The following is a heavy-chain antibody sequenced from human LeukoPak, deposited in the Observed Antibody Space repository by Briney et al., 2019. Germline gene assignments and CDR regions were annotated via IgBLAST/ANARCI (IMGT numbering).Heavy chain of an antibody. V-gene: IGHV3-30*03. CDR1: GFTFSSYG. D-gene: IGHD3-3*01. J-gene: IGHJ5*02. Sequence: PGGSLRLSCAASGFTFSSYGMHWVRQAPGKGLEWVAVISYDGSNKYYADSVKGRFTISRDNAKNTLYLQMNSLRAEDTAVYYCARDIPYYDFWSGYSTWGQGTLVTVSS. CDR3: ARDIPYYDFWSGYST. CDR2: ISYDGSNK.